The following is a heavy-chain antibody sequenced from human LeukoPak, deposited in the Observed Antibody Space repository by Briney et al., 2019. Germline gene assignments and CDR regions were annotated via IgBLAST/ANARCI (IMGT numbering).Heavy chain of an antibody. J-gene: IGHJ4*02. CDR2: IHYSEST. Sequence: PSETLSLTCTVSGGSISTHYWSWIRQPPGRGLEWIGYIHYSESTNYNPSLKSRVTIPVDTSKNQFSLKMSSVTAADTAVYYCARDAGYCSSTACLLGYWGQGTLVTVSS. D-gene: IGHD2-2*01. V-gene: IGHV4-59*11. CDR1: GGSISTHY. CDR3: ARDAGYCSSTACLLGY.